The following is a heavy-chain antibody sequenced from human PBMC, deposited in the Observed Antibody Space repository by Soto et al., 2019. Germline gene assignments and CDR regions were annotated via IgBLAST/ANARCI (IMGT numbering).Heavy chain of an antibody. CDR2: ISYDGREK. CDR1: GFTFSTYA. D-gene: IGHD6-19*01. CDR3: ARDPLAVTGSFVDY. V-gene: IGHV3-30-3*01. Sequence: SLRLSCAASGFTFSTYAFHWVRQAPGKGLEWLSVISYDGREKYYADSVKGRFTISRDSSKNTVYLQMNSLRAEDTAVYYCARDPLAVTGSFVDYWGKGTLVTVSS. J-gene: IGHJ4*02.